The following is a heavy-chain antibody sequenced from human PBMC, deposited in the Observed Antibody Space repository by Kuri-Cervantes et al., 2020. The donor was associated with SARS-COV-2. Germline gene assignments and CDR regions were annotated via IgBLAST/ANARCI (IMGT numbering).Heavy chain of an antibody. CDR3: AADPRDVVVPASRYYYGMDV. V-gene: IGHV1-58*01. CDR1: GFTFTSSA. CDR2: IVVGSGNT. J-gene: IGHJ6*02. D-gene: IGHD2-2*01. Sequence: SVKVSCKASGFTFTSSAVQWVRQARGQRLEWIGWIVVGSGNTNYAQKFQERVTITRDMSTSTAYMELSSLRSEDTAMYYCAADPRDVVVPASRYYYGMDVWGQGTTVTVSS.